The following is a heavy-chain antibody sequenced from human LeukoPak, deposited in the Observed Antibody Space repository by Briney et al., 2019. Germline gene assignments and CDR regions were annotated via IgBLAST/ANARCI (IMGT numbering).Heavy chain of an antibody. V-gene: IGHV1-18*01. CDR2: ISAYNGNT. CDR3: ARRGDGYNYEAGAFDI. D-gene: IGHD5-24*01. J-gene: IGHJ3*02. Sequence: ASVKVSCKASGYTFTSYGISWVRQAPGQGLEWMGWISAYNGNTNYAQKLQGRVTMTTDTSTSTAYMELSSLRSEDTAVYYCARRGDGYNYEAGAFDIWGQGTMVTVSS. CDR1: GYTFTSYG.